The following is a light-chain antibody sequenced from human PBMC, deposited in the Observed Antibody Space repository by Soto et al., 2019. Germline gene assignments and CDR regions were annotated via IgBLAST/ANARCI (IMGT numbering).Light chain of an antibody. CDR1: QSFSSSY. J-gene: IGKJ5*01. CDR2: GAS. Sequence: EIVLTQSPGALSLSPGERATLSCRSSQSFSSSYLAWYQQKPGQAPRLLIYGASSRATGIPDRSSGSGSGTDFTLTISRLEPEDFAVYYCQKYGSSPINFGQGTRLEIK. CDR3: QKYGSSPIN. V-gene: IGKV3-20*01.